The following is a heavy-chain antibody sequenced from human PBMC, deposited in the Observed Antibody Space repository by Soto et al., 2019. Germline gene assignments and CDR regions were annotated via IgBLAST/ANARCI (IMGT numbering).Heavy chain of an antibody. CDR2: IAGSGGMT. Sequence: GGSLRLSCAASGFTFSSYAMTWVRLAPGRGLEWVATIAGSGGMTYYTNSVRGPFTISRDNSKNTVSLQMSSLRAEDTAMYFCAKVNFFDTPGTFDVWGQGTPVTVSS. CDR1: GFTFSSYA. D-gene: IGHD2-15*01. V-gene: IGHV3-23*01. CDR3: AKVNFFDTPGTFDV. J-gene: IGHJ3*01.